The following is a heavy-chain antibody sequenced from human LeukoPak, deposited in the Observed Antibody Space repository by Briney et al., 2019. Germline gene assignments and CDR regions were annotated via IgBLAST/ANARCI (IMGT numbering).Heavy chain of an antibody. CDR1: GFTFSSYA. D-gene: IGHD3-22*01. CDR3: AKDHRYYYDSSGYFGY. CDR2: ISGSGGST. Sequence: PGGSLRLSCAASGFTFSSYAMSWVRQAPGKGLEWVSAISGSGGSTYYADSVKGRFTISRGNSKNTLYLQMNSLRAEDTAVYYCAKDHRYYYDSSGYFGYWGQGTLVTVSS. V-gene: IGHV3-23*01. J-gene: IGHJ4*02.